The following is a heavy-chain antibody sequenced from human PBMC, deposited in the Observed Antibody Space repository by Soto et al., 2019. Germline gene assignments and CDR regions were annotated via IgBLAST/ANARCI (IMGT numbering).Heavy chain of an antibody. D-gene: IGHD6-13*01. CDR3: ARAQKRRVAAAATRYWFDP. J-gene: IGHJ5*02. CDR2: ISSSSSYI. CDR1: GFTFSSYS. Sequence: GGSLRLSCAASGFTFSSYSMNWVRQAPGKGLEWVSSISSSSSYIYYADSVKGRFTISRDNAKNSLYLQMNSLRAEDTAVYYCARAQKRRVAAAATRYWFDPWGQGTLVTVSS. V-gene: IGHV3-21*01.